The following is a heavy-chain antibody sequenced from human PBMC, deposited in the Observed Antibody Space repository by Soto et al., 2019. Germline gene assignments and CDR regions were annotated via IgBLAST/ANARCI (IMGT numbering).Heavy chain of an antibody. CDR3: ALLAPEGDYDAFDI. CDR2: ISSSSSYI. Sequence: GGSLRLSCAASGFTFSSYSMNWVRQAPGKGLEWVSSISSSSSYIYYADSVKGRFTISRDNSKNSLYLQMNSLRAEDTAVYYCALLAPEGDYDAFDIWGQGTMVTVSS. V-gene: IGHV3-21*01. J-gene: IGHJ3*02. CDR1: GFTFSSYS. D-gene: IGHD4-17*01.